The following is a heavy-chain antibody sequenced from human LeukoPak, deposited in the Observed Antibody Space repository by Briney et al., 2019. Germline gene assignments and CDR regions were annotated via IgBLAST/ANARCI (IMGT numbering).Heavy chain of an antibody. CDR2: IIPIFGTA. J-gene: IGHJ6*03. CDR3: ARAPIITMVRGVNYMDV. CDR1: GGTLSSYA. Sequence: ASVKVSCKASGGTLSSYAISWVRQAPGQGLEWMGGIIPIFGTANYAQKFQGRVTITADESTGTAYMELSSLRSEDTAVYYCARAPIITMVRGVNYMDVWGKGTTVTVSS. V-gene: IGHV1-69*01. D-gene: IGHD3-10*01.